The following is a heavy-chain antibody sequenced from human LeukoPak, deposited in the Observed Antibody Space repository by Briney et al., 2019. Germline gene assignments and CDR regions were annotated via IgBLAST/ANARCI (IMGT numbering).Heavy chain of an antibody. CDR2: IYTSGST. Sequence: SQTLSLTCTVSGGSISSGSYYWSWIRQPAGKGLEWIGRIYTSGSTNYNPSLKSRVTISVDTSKNQFPLKLSSVTAADTAVYYCARGAYGDPHYWGQGTLVTVSS. CDR3: ARGAYGDPHY. CDR1: GGSISSGSYY. D-gene: IGHD4-17*01. J-gene: IGHJ4*02. V-gene: IGHV4-61*02.